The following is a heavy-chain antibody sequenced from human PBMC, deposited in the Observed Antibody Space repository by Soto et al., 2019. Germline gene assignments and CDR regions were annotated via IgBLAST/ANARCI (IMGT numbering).Heavy chain of an antibody. Sequence: QVQLVQSGAEVKKPGASVKVSCKASGYTFTSYYMHWVRQAPGQGLEWMGIINPSGGSTRYAQKFQGSGTMTRDTSTSTVYMELSSLRSEDTAVYYCARGLIYDSSGYYFDYWGQGTLVTFSS. J-gene: IGHJ4*02. V-gene: IGHV1-46*01. CDR2: INPSGGST. CDR3: ARGLIYDSSGYYFDY. D-gene: IGHD3-22*01. CDR1: GYTFTSYY.